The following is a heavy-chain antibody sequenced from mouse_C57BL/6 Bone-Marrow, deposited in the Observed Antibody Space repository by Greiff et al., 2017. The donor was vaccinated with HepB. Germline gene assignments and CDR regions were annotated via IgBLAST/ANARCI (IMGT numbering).Heavy chain of an antibody. J-gene: IGHJ2*01. CDR3: ARRELGDYFDY. D-gene: IGHD4-1*01. CDR2: INSDGGST. Sequence: EVKVEESGGGLVQPGESLKLSCESNEYEFPSHDMSWVRKTPEKRLELVAAINSDGGSTYYPDTMERRFIISRDNTKKTLYLQMSSLRSEDTALYYCARRELGDYFDYWGQGTTLTVSS. V-gene: IGHV5-2*03. CDR1: EYEFPSHD.